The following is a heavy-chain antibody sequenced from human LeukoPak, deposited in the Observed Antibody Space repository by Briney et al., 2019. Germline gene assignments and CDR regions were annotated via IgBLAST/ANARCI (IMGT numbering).Heavy chain of an antibody. D-gene: IGHD6-19*01. Sequence: PGGSLRLSCADSGFSFSSYEMNWVRQAPGKGLEWISYISSSGSITFYADSEKGRFTISRDNARNSLYLQMNSLRAEDTAVHYCASTRSTSDWYTRGFEYWGQGTLVTVSS. CDR3: ASTRSTSDWYTRGFEY. J-gene: IGHJ4*02. V-gene: IGHV3-48*03. CDR2: ISSSGSIT. CDR1: GFSFSSYE.